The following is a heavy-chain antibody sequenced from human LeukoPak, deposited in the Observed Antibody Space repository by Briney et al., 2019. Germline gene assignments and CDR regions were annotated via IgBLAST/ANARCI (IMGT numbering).Heavy chain of an antibody. CDR2: IYTSGST. J-gene: IGHJ4*02. CDR1: GGSISSGSYY. CDR3: ARDRDSSSTADY. Sequence: SQTLSLTCTVSGGSISSGSYYWSWIRQPAGKGLEWIGRIYTSGSTNYNPSLKSRVTISVDTSKNQFSLKLSSVTAADTAVYYCARDRDSSSTADYWGQGTLVTVSS. V-gene: IGHV4-61*02. D-gene: IGHD6-6*01.